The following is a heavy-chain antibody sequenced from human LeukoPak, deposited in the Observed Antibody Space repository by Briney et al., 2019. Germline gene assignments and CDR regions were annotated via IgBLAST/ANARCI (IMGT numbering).Heavy chain of an antibody. CDR3: AGLSYVRGFDY. V-gene: IGHV4-39*01. J-gene: IGHJ4*02. CDR2: LYYSGST. Sequence: PSETLSLTCTVSGDSISTSSYYWGWIRQPPGKGLEWIGSLYYSGSTYYKPSLRSRVTISVDTSKNQFSLKVSPVTAADTAVYYCAGLSYVRGFDYWGQGTLVTVSS. CDR1: GDSISTSSYY. D-gene: IGHD3-10*02.